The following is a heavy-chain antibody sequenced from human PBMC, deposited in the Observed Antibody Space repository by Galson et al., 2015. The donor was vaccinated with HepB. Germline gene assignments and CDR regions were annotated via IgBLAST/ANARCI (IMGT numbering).Heavy chain of an antibody. J-gene: IGHJ5*01. Sequence: SLRFSCAASGFAFDSHAMSWVRQAPGRGLEWISGITGKGDSTFYADSVKGRFTVSKDNSNNMLYLQMNSLRAEDAGLYFCAKGYGLFDSWGQGILVTVSS. CDR2: ITGKGDST. V-gene: IGHV3-23*01. D-gene: IGHD5-18*01. CDR3: AKGYGLFDS. CDR1: GFAFDSHA.